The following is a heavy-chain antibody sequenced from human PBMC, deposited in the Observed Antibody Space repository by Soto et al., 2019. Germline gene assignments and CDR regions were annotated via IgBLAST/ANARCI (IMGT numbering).Heavy chain of an antibody. CDR3: ARSSYGDYVGCFDP. D-gene: IGHD4-17*01. CDR1: GVSSSSHW. CDR2: MSAGGNT. Sequence: SVTLSVTCSVAGVSSSSHWWSWIRQPPGKGPEWIGHMSAGGNTNYSPSLKSRVTMSVDTSRNQLSLNLRTVTAADTAIYYCARSSYGDYVGCFDPSGQGILXTVSS. V-gene: IGHV4-4*08. J-gene: IGHJ5*02.